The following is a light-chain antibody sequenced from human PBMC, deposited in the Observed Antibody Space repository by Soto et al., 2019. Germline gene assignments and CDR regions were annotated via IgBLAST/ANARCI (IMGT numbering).Light chain of an antibody. V-gene: IGKV4-1*01. CDR1: ESVLYSSNNKNY. J-gene: IGKJ1*01. Sequence: DMLMNQSQEALTICLVAIGATNFKSTESVLYSSNNKNYLAWYQQKPGQPPNLIIYWASTRESGVPDRFSGSASGTDFTITSSSKQEEDVAVYYCQQYYSTPKFGQGTKVDI. CDR2: WAS. CDR3: QQYYSTPK.